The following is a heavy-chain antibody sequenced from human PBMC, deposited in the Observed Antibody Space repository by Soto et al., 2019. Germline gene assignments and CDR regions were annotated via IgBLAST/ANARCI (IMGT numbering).Heavy chain of an antibody. CDR2: MYHSGST. J-gene: IGHJ5*02. V-gene: IGHV4-30-2*05. CDR3: ARSVTP. D-gene: IGHD3-10*01. CDR1: GCSISSGGYS. Sequence: SETLSLTCAFSGCSISSGGYSWSWIRQPPGKGLEWIGYMYHSGSTYYNPSLKSRVTISVDTSKNQFSLKLSSVTAADTAVDYCARSVTPWGQGTLVTVSS.